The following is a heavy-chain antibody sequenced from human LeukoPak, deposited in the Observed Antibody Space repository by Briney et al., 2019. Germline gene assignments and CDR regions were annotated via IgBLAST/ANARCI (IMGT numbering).Heavy chain of an antibody. CDR1: EFTFSSYS. CDR3: ARDAFSYYYYYMDV. Sequence: GGSLRLSCAASEFTFSSYSMNWVRQAPGKGLEWVSSISSSSNYIYYADSVKGRFTISRDNAKNSLYLQMNSLRAEDTAVYYCARDAFSYYYYYMDVWGKGTTVTVSS. J-gene: IGHJ6*03. V-gene: IGHV3-21*01. CDR2: ISSSSNYI.